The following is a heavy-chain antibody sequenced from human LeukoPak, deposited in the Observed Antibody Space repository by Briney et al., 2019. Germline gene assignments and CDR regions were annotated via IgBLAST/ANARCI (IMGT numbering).Heavy chain of an antibody. D-gene: IGHD5-12*01. J-gene: IGHJ6*03. CDR1: GGSISSGSYY. CDR2: IYTSGST. CDR3: ARVGGGYSGSYHYYYMDV. V-gene: IGHV4-61*02. Sequence: PSETLSLTCTVSGGSISSGSYYWSWIRQPAGKGLEWIGRIYTSGSTNYNPSLKSRVTISVDTSKNQFSLKLSSVTAADTAVYYCARVGGGYSGSYHYYYMDVWGKGITVTVSS.